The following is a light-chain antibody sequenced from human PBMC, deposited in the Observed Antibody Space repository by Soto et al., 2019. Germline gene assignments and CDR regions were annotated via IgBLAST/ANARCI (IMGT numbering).Light chain of an antibody. CDR3: QQYNNWPLPT. J-gene: IGKJ1*01. CDR2: GAS. Sequence: EIVMTQSPATLSVSPGERATLSCRASQSVSSNSAWYQQKPGQAPRLLIYGASTRATGIPARFSGSGSGTEFTLTISSLQSEDFAVYYCQQYNNWPLPTFGQGTKVDIK. V-gene: IGKV3-15*01. CDR1: QSVSSN.